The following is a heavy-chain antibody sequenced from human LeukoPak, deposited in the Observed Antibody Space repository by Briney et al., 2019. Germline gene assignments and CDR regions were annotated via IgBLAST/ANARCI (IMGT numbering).Heavy chain of an antibody. J-gene: IGHJ4*02. D-gene: IGHD4-17*01. CDR3: ARAVLSYGDYAFDY. V-gene: IGHV4-59*01. Sequence: PSKTLSLTCTVSGGSISSYYWSWIRQPPGKGLEWIGYIYYSGSTNYNPSLKSRVTISVDTSKNQFSLKLSSVTAADTAVYYCARAVLSYGDYAFDYWGQGTLVTVSS. CDR2: IYYSGST. CDR1: GGSISSYY.